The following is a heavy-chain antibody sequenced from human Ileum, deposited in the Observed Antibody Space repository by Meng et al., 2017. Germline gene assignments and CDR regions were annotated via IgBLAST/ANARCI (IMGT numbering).Heavy chain of an antibody. V-gene: IGHV3-21*01. CDR2: ISSSSSYI. J-gene: IGHJ2*01. CDR1: GFTFSSYS. CDR3: AGGRYYDSSGYYWHDWYFDL. Sequence: ESLKISCAASGFTFSSYSMNWVRQAPGKGLEWVSSISSSSSYIYYADSVKGRFTISRDNAKNSLYLQMNSLRAEDTAVYYCAGGRYYDSSGYYWHDWYFDLWGRGTLVTVSS. D-gene: IGHD3-22*01.